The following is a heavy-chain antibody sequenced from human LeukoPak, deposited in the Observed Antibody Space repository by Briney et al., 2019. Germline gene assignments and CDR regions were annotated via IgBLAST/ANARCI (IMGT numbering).Heavy chain of an antibody. CDR3: ASMGDYYGSGSYFGY. D-gene: IGHD3-10*01. CDR1: GGSISSYC. J-gene: IGHJ4*02. V-gene: IGHV4-59*08. CDR2: IYYSGST. Sequence: PSETLSLTCTVSGGSISSYCWSWIRQPPGKGLEWIGYIYYSGSTNYNPSLKSRVTISVDTSKNQFSLKLSSVTAADTAVYYCASMGDYYGSGSYFGYWGQGTLVTVSS.